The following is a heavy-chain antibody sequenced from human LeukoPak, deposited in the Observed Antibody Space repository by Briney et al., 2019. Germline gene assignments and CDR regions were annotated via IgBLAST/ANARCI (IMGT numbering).Heavy chain of an antibody. Sequence: GRSLRLSCAASRFTFSSDAMYWVRQAPGKGLEWVAIISYDGNKKYYADSVKGRFTISRDNSKNTLYLQMNSLRTEDTAVYYCAKSQRCSSTSCYNGFDYWGQGTLVTVSS. V-gene: IGHV3-30-3*02. CDR1: RFTFSSDA. CDR3: AKSQRCSSTSCYNGFDY. J-gene: IGHJ4*02. CDR2: ISYDGNKK. D-gene: IGHD2-2*02.